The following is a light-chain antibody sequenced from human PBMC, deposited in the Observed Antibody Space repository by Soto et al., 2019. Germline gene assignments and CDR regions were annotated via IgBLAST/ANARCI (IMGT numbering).Light chain of an antibody. J-gene: IGKJ1*01. CDR2: KAS. CDR3: QHYNSYSEA. CDR1: QTISSW. V-gene: IGKV1-5*03. Sequence: DIQMTQSPSTLSGSVGDRVSITCRASQTISSWLAWYQQKPGKAPKLLIYKASTIKSGVPSRFSGSGSGTEFTLTISSLQPDDFATYYCQHYNSYSEAFRQGTKVELK.